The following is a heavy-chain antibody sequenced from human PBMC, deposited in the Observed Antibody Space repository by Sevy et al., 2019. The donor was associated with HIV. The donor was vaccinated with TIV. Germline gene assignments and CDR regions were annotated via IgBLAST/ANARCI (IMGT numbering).Heavy chain of an antibody. Sequence: GETLKISCAASGFTVSSNYMSWVRQAPGKGLEWVSFIYSGGTTYDADSVKGRFTISRDNSKNTLYLQMNSLRAEDTAVYYCARRAAAGSYFDYWGQGTLVTVSS. CDR2: IYSGGTT. J-gene: IGHJ4*02. CDR3: ARRAAAGSYFDY. CDR1: GFTVSSNY. D-gene: IGHD6-13*01. V-gene: IGHV3-53*01.